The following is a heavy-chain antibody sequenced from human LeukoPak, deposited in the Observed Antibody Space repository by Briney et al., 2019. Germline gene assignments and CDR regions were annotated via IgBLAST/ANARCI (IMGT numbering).Heavy chain of an antibody. Sequence: SETLSLTCSVSGGSISSSGYYWGWIRQPPGRGLEWIGSIYYGGRTYYNPSLKSRVTISVDTSKNQFSLKLGSVTAADTAVYYCARRDFAVFGVGYFDYWGQGTLVTVSS. J-gene: IGHJ4*02. CDR3: ARRDFAVFGVGYFDY. D-gene: IGHD3-3*01. CDR2: IYYGGRT. CDR1: GGSISSSGYY. V-gene: IGHV4-39*01.